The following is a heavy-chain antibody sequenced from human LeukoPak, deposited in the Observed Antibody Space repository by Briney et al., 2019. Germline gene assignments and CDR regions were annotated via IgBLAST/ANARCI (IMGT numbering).Heavy chain of an antibody. D-gene: IGHD6-13*01. CDR3: ARGSRIAAAGHHFDY. CDR1: GYTFTSYG. CDR2: ISAYNGNT. V-gene: IGHV1-18*01. J-gene: IGHJ4*02. Sequence: ASVKVSCKASGYTFTSYGISWVRQAPGQGLEWMGWISAYNGNTNYAQKVQGRVTMTTDTSTSTAYMELRSLRSDDTAVYYCARGSRIAAAGHHFDYWGQGTLVTVSS.